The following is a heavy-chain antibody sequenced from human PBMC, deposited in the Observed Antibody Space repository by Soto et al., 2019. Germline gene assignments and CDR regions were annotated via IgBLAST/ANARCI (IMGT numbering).Heavy chain of an antibody. CDR2: ISGSGGST. V-gene: IGHV3-23*01. CDR1: GFTFISYA. D-gene: IGHD3-22*01. Sequence: GGSLRLSCAASGFTFISYAMSWVRQAPGKGLEWVSAISGSGGSTYYADSVKGRFTISRDNSKNTLYLQMNSLRAEDTAVYYCAKVPYYYDSSGYSAPFDYWGQGTLVTVSS. CDR3: AKVPYYYDSSGYSAPFDY. J-gene: IGHJ4*02.